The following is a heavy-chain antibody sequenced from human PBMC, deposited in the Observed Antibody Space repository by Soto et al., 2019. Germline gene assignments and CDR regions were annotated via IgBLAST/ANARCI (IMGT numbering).Heavy chain of an antibody. CDR3: ARVGAVAGTIWYFDL. CDR2: ISAYNGNT. V-gene: IGHV1-18*04. D-gene: IGHD6-19*01. CDR1: GYTFTSYG. Sequence: ASVKVSCKASGYTFTSYGISWVRQAPGQGLEWMGWISAYNGNTNYAQKLRGRVTMTTDTSTSTAYMELRSLRSDDTAVYYCARVGAVAGTIWYFDLWGRGTLVTVSS. J-gene: IGHJ2*01.